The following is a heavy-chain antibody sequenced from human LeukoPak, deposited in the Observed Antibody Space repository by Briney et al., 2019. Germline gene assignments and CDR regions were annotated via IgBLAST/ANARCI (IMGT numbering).Heavy chain of an antibody. D-gene: IGHD4-23*01. CDR1: GYIFTSYY. CDR3: ARDRRPTTVVTPGAFDI. Sequence: GASVKVSFTASGYIFTSYYMHWVRQAPGQGLEWMGIINPSGGSTSYAQKFQGRVTMTRDTSTSTVYMELSSLRYEDTAVYYCARDRRPTTVVTPGAFDIWGQGTMVTVSS. V-gene: IGHV1-46*01. CDR2: INPSGGST. J-gene: IGHJ3*02.